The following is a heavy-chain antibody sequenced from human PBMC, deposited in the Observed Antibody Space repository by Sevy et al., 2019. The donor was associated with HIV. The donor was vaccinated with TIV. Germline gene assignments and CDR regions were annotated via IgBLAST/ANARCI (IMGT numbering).Heavy chain of an antibody. D-gene: IGHD3-10*01. V-gene: IGHV1-46*01. Sequence: ASVKVSCKASGHTSTEYFVHWVRQAPGQRPQWMGVITPTSGTTSYSQTFQGRLIMTSDTSTTTVHMELTSLRSEDTAIYYCATHPSFGWGTFSFLQDWGQGTLVIVSS. J-gene: IGHJ1*01. CDR2: ITPTSGTT. CDR3: ATHPSFGWGTFSFLQD. CDR1: GHTSTEYF.